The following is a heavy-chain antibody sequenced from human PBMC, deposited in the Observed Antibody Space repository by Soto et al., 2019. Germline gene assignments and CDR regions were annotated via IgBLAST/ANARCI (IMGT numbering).Heavy chain of an antibody. CDR2: IPYDGSHK. J-gene: IGHJ6*02. CDR1: GFTFSNFA. Sequence: AGGSLRLSCAASGFTFSNFAMYWVRQAPGKGLEWVTVIPYDGSHKYYADSVKGRFTISRDNSKNTLYLQMNNLRAEDSAVYFCARDYSYQRAMDVWGQGTTVTVSS. D-gene: IGHD2-15*01. CDR3: ARDYSYQRAMDV. V-gene: IGHV3-30-3*01.